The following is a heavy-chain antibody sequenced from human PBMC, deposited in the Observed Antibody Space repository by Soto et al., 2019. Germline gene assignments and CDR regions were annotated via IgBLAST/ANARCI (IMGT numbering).Heavy chain of an antibody. D-gene: IGHD2-2*01. CDR2: IASDGSKK. J-gene: IGHJ6*02. CDR1: GFSFTTFA. Sequence: PGGSLRLSCAASGFSFTTFAMHWVRQAPGKGLEWVAVIASDGSKKDSVESVKGRFTISRDNSKKTLDLHMNSLRAEDSALYYCASLGYCISTSCLLGGYYYYGMDVWGQGATVTVSS. CDR3: ASLGYCISTSCLLGGYYYYGMDV. V-gene: IGHV3-30*03.